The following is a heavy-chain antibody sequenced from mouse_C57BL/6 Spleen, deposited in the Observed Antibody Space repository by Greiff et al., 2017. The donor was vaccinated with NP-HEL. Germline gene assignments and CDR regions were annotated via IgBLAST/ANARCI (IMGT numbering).Heavy chain of an antibody. Sequence: VQLQESGPELVKPGASVKLSCKASGYAFSSSWMNWVKQRPGQGLEWIGRIYPGGGDTNYNGKFKGKATLTADKSSSTAYMQLSSLTSEDSAVYYCARGITAGNYFDYWGQGTTLTVSS. J-gene: IGHJ2*01. D-gene: IGHD1-1*01. V-gene: IGHV1-82*01. CDR2: IYPGGGDT. CDR3: ARGITAGNYFDY. CDR1: GYAFSSSW.